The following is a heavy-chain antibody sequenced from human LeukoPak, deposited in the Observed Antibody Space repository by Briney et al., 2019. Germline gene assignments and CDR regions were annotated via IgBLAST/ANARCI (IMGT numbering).Heavy chain of an antibody. CDR3: ARHVSGDYAWLDV. D-gene: IGHD4-17*01. V-gene: IGHV4-59*08. CDR1: GGCISRYY. CDR2: ISYSGST. J-gene: IGHJ6*02. Sequence: SETLSLTCTVSGGCISRYYWSWIRQPPGKGLECIGYISYSGSTNYNPSLKSRVTISVDRSKNQFSLKLSSVTAADTAMYYCARHVSGDYAWLDVWGQGTTVTVSS.